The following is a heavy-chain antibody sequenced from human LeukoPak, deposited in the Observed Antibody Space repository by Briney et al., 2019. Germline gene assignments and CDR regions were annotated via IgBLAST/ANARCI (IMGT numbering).Heavy chain of an antibody. J-gene: IGHJ4*02. Sequence: GESLKISCKGSGYSFTSYWIGWVRQMPGKGLEWMGIIFPGDSDTRYSPSFQGQVTISADKSISTVYLQWSSLKASDTAMYYCARLPSNWNFDYWGQGTLVTVSP. CDR1: GYSFTSYW. CDR2: IFPGDSDT. D-gene: IGHD1-20*01. V-gene: IGHV5-51*01. CDR3: ARLPSNWNFDY.